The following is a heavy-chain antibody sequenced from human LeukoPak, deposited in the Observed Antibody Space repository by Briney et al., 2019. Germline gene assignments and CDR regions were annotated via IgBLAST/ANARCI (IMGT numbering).Heavy chain of an antibody. CDR3: AREFDILTGYEYYNWFDP. Sequence: SETLSLTCAVYGGSFSGYYWSWIRQPPGKGLEWIGEINHSGSTNYNPSLKSRVTISVDTSKNQFSLKLSSVTAADTAVYYCAREFDILTGYEYYNWFDPWGQGTLVTVSS. J-gene: IGHJ5*02. D-gene: IGHD3-9*01. V-gene: IGHV4-34*01. CDR2: INHSGST. CDR1: GGSFSGYY.